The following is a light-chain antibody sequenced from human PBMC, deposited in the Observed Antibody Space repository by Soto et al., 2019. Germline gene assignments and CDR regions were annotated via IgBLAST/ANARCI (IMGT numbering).Light chain of an antibody. CDR3: HQYDGSPIT. V-gene: IGKV3-20*01. J-gene: IGKJ5*01. CDR1: QSVSSSY. CDR2: GIS. Sequence: EIVLTQSPGTLSLSPGERATLSCRASQSVSSSYLAWYHQKPGQAPRLLISGISRRAPGIPDRFSGDGSGTDFTLTISRLEPEDYAVYYCHQYDGSPITFGQGTRLEIK.